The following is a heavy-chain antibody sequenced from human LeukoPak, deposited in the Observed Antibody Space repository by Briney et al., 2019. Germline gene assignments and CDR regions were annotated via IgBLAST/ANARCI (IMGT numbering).Heavy chain of an antibody. Sequence: PGGSLRLSCAAYGFTFSSYAMNWVRQAPGKGLEWVSGISDSDGTTYYADSVKGRFTISRDNSKNTLNLQMNSLRAEDTAVCYCARLKTYSSSSYGMDVWGQGTTVTVSS. CDR1: GFTFSSYA. CDR2: ISDSDGTT. J-gene: IGHJ6*02. D-gene: IGHD6-6*01. V-gene: IGHV3-23*01. CDR3: ARLKTYSSSSYGMDV.